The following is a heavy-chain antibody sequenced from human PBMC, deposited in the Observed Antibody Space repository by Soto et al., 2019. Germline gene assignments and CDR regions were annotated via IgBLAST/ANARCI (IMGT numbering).Heavy chain of an antibody. D-gene: IGHD3-3*01. CDR2: IYSSGST. Sequence: PSEILSLTCSFSDGSINSHFWSWIRQPSGNRLDWIGRIYSSGSTIYNPSLKSRVTMSVATSKNQFSLKLRSVTAADTAVYYCARDNVWSGYYSFFDYWGQGTLVTVSS. V-gene: IGHV4-4*07. J-gene: IGHJ4*02. CDR1: DGSINSHF. CDR3: ARDNVWSGYYSFFDY.